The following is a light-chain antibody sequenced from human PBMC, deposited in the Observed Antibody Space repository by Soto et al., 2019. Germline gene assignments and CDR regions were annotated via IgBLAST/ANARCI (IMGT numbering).Light chain of an antibody. J-gene: IGLJ1*01. CDR1: SSDVGGYNY. Sequence: QSALTQPASVSGSPGQSITISCTGTSSDVGGYNYVSWYQQHPGKAPKLMIYDVSNRPSGVSNRFSGSKSGNTASLTISGLQAEDEAHYYCSSYTSSSTPYVFGTGTKVTVL. CDR2: DVS. CDR3: SSYTSSSTPYV. V-gene: IGLV2-14*01.